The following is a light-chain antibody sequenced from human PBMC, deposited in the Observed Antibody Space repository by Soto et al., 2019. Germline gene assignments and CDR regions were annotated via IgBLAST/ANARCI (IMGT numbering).Light chain of an antibody. CDR3: QQYNSYSEA. V-gene: IGKV1-5*01. CDR2: DAS. Sequence: DIQITQSPSTLSASVGDRVTITCRASQSISTWLAWYQQKPGKAPKVLIYDASSLESGVPSRFSGSGSGTEFTLTISSLQPDDFATYYCQQYNSYSEAFGQGTKVDIK. J-gene: IGKJ1*01. CDR1: QSISTW.